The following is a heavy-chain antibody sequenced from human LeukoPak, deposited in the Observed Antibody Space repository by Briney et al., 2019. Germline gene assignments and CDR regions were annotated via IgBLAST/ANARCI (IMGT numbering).Heavy chain of an antibody. D-gene: IGHD2-15*01. CDR3: ARAGGYCSGGSCYSQFDP. Sequence: SETLFLTCTVSGGSVSSGSYYWSWIRQPPGKGLEWIGYIDYSGSTNYNPSLKSRVTISVDTSKNQFSLKLSSVTAADTAVYYCARAGGYCSGGSCYSQFDPWGQGTLVTVSS. CDR1: GGSVSSGSYY. J-gene: IGHJ5*02. CDR2: IDYSGST. V-gene: IGHV4-61*01.